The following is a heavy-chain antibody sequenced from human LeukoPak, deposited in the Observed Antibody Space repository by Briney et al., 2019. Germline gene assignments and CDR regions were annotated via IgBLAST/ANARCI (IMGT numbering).Heavy chain of an antibody. CDR3: ASARSIAAAIDY. D-gene: IGHD6-13*01. CDR1: GFTFSSYA. Sequence: GGSLRLSCAASGFTFSSYAMHWVRQAPGKGLEWVAVISYDGSNKYHADSVKGRFTISRDNSKNTLYLQMNSLRAEDTAVYYCASARSIAAAIDYWGQGTLVTVSS. V-gene: IGHV3-30-3*01. CDR2: ISYDGSNK. J-gene: IGHJ4*02.